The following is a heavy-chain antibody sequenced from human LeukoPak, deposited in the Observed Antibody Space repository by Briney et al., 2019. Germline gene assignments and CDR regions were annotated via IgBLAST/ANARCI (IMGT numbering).Heavy chain of an antibody. D-gene: IGHD4-23*01. Sequence: GGSLRLSCAASGFTFSSDAMSWVRQPPGKGLERVSAISGSGGSAYYADSVKGRFTISRDISKNTLSLQMNSLRAEDTAVYYCAKTINYGGNSPTDYWGQGTLVTVSS. CDR3: AKTINYGGNSPTDY. V-gene: IGHV3-23*01. J-gene: IGHJ4*02. CDR2: ISGSGGSA. CDR1: GFTFSSDA.